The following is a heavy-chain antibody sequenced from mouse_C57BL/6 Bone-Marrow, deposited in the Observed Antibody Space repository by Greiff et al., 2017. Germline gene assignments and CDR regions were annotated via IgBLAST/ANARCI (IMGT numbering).Heavy chain of an antibody. CDR2: IDPSDSYT. CDR1: GYTFTSYW. J-gene: IGHJ3*01. V-gene: IGHV1-59*01. Sequence: QVQLQQPGAELVRPGTSVKLSCKASGYTFTSYWMHWVKQRPGQGLEWIGVIDPSDSYTNYNQKFKGKATLTVDTSSSTAYMQLSSLTNEDSAVYYCTMGRFAYWGQGTLVTVSA. CDR3: TMGRFAY.